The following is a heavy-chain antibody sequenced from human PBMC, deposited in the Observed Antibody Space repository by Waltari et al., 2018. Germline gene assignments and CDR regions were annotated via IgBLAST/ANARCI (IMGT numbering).Heavy chain of an antibody. CDR3: ARHSSSSPLYYFDY. D-gene: IGHD6-6*01. V-gene: IGHV5-51*01. Sequence: EVQLVQSGAEVKKPGESLKISCKGSAYSFTTYWIAWLRQMPGKGLEWMGIIYPGDSDTRYSPSFQGQVTISADKSINTAYLQWSSLKASDTAMYYCARHSSSSPLYYFDYWGQGTLVTVSS. J-gene: IGHJ4*02. CDR2: IYPGDSDT. CDR1: AYSFTTYW.